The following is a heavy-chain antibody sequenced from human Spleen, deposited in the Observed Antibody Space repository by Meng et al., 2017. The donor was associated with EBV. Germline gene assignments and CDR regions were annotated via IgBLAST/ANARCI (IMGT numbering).Heavy chain of an antibody. CDR2: IDENGRTT. V-gene: IGHV3-74*03. J-gene: IGHJ4*02. CDR1: GFSFSSFW. CDR3: SRDLAGPLDD. Sequence: EGRLVESGGALVQPGGSLRLSCAVSGFSFSSFWRHWVRQVPGRGLDWIARIDENGRTTTYADSVKGRFTISRDNTRNTLYLQMHSLRAEDTAVYFCSRDLAGPLDDWGQGTLVTVSS.